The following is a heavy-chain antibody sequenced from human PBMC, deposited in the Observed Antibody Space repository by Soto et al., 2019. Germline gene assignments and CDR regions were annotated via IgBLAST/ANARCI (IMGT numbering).Heavy chain of an antibody. CDR3: ARSGTRCSSTSCYHDAFDI. CDR1: GFTFSSYG. D-gene: IGHD2-2*01. J-gene: IGHJ3*02. V-gene: IGHV3-21*01. CDR2: ISSSSSYI. Sequence: GGSLRLSCAASGFTFSSYGMHWVRQAPGKGLEWVSSISSSSSYIYYADSVKGRFTISRDNAKNSLYLQMNSLRAEDTAVYYCARSGTRCSSTSCYHDAFDIWGQGTMVTVSS.